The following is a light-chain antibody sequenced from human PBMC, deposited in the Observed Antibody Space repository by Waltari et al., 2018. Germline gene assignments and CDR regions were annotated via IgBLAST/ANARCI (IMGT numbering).Light chain of an antibody. V-gene: IGLV3-21*02. CDR1: NIGSTN. CDR3: QVWDSGSNHYV. J-gene: IGLJ1*01. CDR2: DDG. Sequence: SYELTQPPSVSVAPGQPARITCEGDNIGSTNVHWYQHKPGQAPVLVVYDDGDRPSGIPERFSGSNSGNTAALTISRVDAGDEAEYYCQVWDSGSNHYVFGTVTKVTVL.